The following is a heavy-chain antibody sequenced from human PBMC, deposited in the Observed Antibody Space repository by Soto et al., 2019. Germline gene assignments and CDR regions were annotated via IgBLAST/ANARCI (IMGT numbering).Heavy chain of an antibody. CDR1: GGSLTGQH. CDR3: ASDIEGNGGRGS. J-gene: IGHJ4*02. D-gene: IGHD4-17*01. Sequence: QVQLQESGPGLVKPSETLSLTCAVSGGSLTGQHWSWIRQPPGKGLEWIGQIVDSGIARDNPSLQSRVAISIDTSRNHFALRLSSVTAADTAVYYCASDIEGNGGRGSWGQGPLVTVSS. CDR2: IVDSGIA. V-gene: IGHV4-59*08.